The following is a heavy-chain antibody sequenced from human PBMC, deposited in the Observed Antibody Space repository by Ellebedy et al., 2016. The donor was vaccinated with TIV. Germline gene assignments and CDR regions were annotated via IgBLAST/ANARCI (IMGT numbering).Heavy chain of an antibody. CDR3: ARDGTYGMDV. CDR2: INPSGGST. Sequence: AASVKVSCKASGYILTSYYMHWVRQAPGQGLEWVGIINPSGGSTNYGQKFQGRVTMTRDRSTSTGYMDLSSLRSEDTAVYYCARDGTYGMDVWGQGTTVSVSS. V-gene: IGHV1-46*01. D-gene: IGHD2-21*01. J-gene: IGHJ6*02. CDR1: GYILTSYY.